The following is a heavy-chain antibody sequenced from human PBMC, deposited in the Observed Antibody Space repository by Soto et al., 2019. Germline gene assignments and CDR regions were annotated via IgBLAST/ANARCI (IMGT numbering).Heavy chain of an antibody. D-gene: IGHD3-22*01. CDR2: FYSSGTT. CDR1: GGSISRYD. Sequence: SETLSLTCTVSGGSISRYDWSWIRQAPGKKLEWIGHFYSSGTTNYNPSLRSRVTMSRDTSKNHVSLKLSSVTTADTAVYYCARDNSSGWVNWFDPWGQGTLVTVS. V-gene: IGHV4-59*01. J-gene: IGHJ5*02. CDR3: ARDNSSGWVNWFDP.